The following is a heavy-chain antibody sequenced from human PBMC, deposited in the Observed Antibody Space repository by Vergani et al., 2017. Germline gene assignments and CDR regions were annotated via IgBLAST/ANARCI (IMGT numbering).Heavy chain of an antibody. CDR3: TSGGLYVGPTQRYSDY. CDR2: SRSIANDYAT. Sequence: EELLVQSGGGLVQPGGSLKLSCVASGFTFSGSAIHWVRQSSGKGLEWLGRSRSIANDYATEYSVSVRGRFTISRDDSTYTAYLQMQNLRLDDTAVYYCTSGGLYVGPTQRYSDYWGQGSLVTVSS. J-gene: IGHJ4*02. CDR1: GFTFSGSA. D-gene: IGHD1-26*01. V-gene: IGHV3-73*02.